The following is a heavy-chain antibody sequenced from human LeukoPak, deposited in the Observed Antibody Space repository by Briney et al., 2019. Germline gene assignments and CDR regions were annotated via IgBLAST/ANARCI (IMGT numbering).Heavy chain of an antibody. Sequence: ASVKVSCKVSGYTPTELSMHWVRQAPGKGLEWMGGFDPEDGETIYAQKFQGRVTMTEDTSTDTAYMELSSLRSEDTAVYYCATVSGSYTHSWFDPWGQGTLVTVSS. CDR1: GYTPTELS. CDR2: FDPEDGET. CDR3: ATVSGSYTHSWFDP. V-gene: IGHV1-24*01. J-gene: IGHJ5*02. D-gene: IGHD1-26*01.